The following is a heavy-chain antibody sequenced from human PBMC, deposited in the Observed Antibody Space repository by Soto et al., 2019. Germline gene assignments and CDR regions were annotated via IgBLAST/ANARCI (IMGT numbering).Heavy chain of an antibody. CDR3: ARDLDCSGGSCYSGDAFDI. CDR2: IYSGGST. D-gene: IGHD2-15*01. CDR1: GFTVSSNY. Sequence: GGSLRLSCAASGFTVSSNYMSWVRQAPGKGLEWVSVIYSGGSTYYADSVKGRFTISRDNSKNTLYLQRNSLRAEDTAVYYCARDLDCSGGSCYSGDAFDIWGQGTMVTVSS. V-gene: IGHV3-66*01. J-gene: IGHJ3*02.